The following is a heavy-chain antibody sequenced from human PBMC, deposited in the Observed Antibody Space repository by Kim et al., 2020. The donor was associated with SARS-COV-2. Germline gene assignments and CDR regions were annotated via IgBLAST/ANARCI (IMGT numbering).Heavy chain of an antibody. J-gene: IGHJ6*02. D-gene: IGHD3-10*01. V-gene: IGHV7-4-1*02. Sequence: ASVKVSCKASGYTFTSYAMNWVRQAPGQGLEWMGWINTNTGNPTYAQGFTGRFVFSLDTSVSTAYLQISSLKAEDTAVYYCARDLRVSRITMVRGVNYYYGMDVWGQGATVTVSS. CDR3: ARDLRVSRITMVRGVNYYYGMDV. CDR2: INTNTGNP. CDR1: GYTFTSYA.